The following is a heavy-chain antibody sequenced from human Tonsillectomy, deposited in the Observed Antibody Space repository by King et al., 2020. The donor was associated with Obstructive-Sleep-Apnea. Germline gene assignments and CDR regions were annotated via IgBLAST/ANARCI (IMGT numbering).Heavy chain of an antibody. CDR3: AKVSIGHYGDHAGRYYFDY. J-gene: IGHJ4*02. V-gene: IGHV3-9*01. CDR1: VFTFEDSA. D-gene: IGHD4-17*01. Sequence: DVQLVESGGGLVQPGRSLRITCAASVFTFEDSAMHWVRQAPGKGLEWVSGISWNSGSIGYADSVGGRFTISRDNAKNSLYLQMNNLRAEDTALYYCAKVSIGHYGDHAGRYYFDYWGQGTLVTVSS. CDR2: ISWNSGSI.